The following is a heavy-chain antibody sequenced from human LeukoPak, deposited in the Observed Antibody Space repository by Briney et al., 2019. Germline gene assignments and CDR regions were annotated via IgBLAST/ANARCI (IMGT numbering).Heavy chain of an antibody. Sequence: GASVKVSCKASGYTFTNNFMHWVRQAPGQGLEWMGIINPSGDNTWYAQKFQGRVTMTRDMATSTDYMEVSSLRAEDTAVYYCAKSMDILTGYLWSLDYWGQGTLVTVSS. V-gene: IGHV1-46*01. CDR1: GYTFTNNF. CDR2: INPSGDNT. CDR3: AKSMDILTGYLWSLDY. D-gene: IGHD3-9*01. J-gene: IGHJ4*02.